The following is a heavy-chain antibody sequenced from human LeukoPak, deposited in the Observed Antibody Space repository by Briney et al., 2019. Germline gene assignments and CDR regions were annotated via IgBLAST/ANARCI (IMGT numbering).Heavy chain of an antibody. Sequence: SGGSLRLSCAASGFTFSSYAMHWVRQAPGKGLEWVAVISYDGSNKYYADSVKGRFTISRDNSKNTLYLQMNSLRAEDTAVYYCARDGTDNWNPEYLQHWGQGTLVTVSS. CDR2: ISYDGSNK. D-gene: IGHD1-20*01. V-gene: IGHV3-30-3*01. CDR1: GFTFSSYA. J-gene: IGHJ1*01. CDR3: ARDGTDNWNPEYLQH.